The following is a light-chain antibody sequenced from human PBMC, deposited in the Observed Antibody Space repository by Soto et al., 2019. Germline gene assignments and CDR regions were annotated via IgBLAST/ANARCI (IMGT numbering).Light chain of an antibody. CDR2: GAS. J-gene: IGKJ1*01. CDR3: QQYGTSLRT. CDR1: QPVSSNY. V-gene: IGKV3-20*01. Sequence: EIVLTQSPGTLSLSPGGRATLSCRASQPVSSNYLAWYQHKPGQAPRLLIYGASSRATGIPDRFSGSGSGTDFTLTISRLEPEDFAVYYCQQYGTSLRTFGQRTKVDIK.